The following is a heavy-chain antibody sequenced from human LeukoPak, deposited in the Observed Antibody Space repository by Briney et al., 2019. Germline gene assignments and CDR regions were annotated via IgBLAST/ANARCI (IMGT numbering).Heavy chain of an antibody. CDR3: VRERVPTIAAAHYFDY. Sequence: GGSLRLSCAASGFTFSNAWMSWVRQAPGKGLEWVANIKQGGSEKYYVDSVKGRFTISRDNAKNSLYLQMNSLRADDTAVYYCVRERVPTIAAAHYFDYWGQGTLVTVSS. J-gene: IGHJ4*02. V-gene: IGHV3-7*01. CDR2: IKQGGSEK. CDR1: GFTFSNAW. D-gene: IGHD6-13*01.